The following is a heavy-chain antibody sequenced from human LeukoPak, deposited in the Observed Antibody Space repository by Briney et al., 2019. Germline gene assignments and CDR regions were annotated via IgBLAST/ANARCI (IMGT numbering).Heavy chain of an antibody. CDR3: ARVNGSGSYYDY. J-gene: IGHJ4*02. CDR2: IKQDGSEE. Sequence: GGSLRLSCAASGFTFSSFWMSWVRQAPGKGLEWVANIKQDGSEEYYVDSVKGRFTISRDNSKNTLYLQMGSLRAEDMAVYYCARVNGSGSYYDYWGQGTLVTVSS. D-gene: IGHD3-10*01. V-gene: IGHV3-7*01. CDR1: GFTFSSFW.